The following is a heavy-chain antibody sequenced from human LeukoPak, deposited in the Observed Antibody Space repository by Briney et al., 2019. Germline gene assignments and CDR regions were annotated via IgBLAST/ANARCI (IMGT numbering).Heavy chain of an antibody. J-gene: IGHJ1*01. CDR2: IYPGDSDT. CDR3: ARQETDCSSTTCYIDYFQH. Sequence: GESLKISCKASGYSFTSYWIGWVRQMPGKGLEWMGIIYPGDSDTRYSPSFQGQVTISADKSISTAYLQWSSLKASDTAMYYCARQETDCSSTTCYIDYFQHWGQGTLVTVSS. D-gene: IGHD2-2*02. V-gene: IGHV5-51*01. CDR1: GYSFTSYW.